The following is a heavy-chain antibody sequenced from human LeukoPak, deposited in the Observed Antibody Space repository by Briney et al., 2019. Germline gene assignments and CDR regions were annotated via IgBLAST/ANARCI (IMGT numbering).Heavy chain of an antibody. CDR2: IKKDGTEK. D-gene: IGHD1-7*01. V-gene: IGHV3-7*01. CDR1: GFTFRSYW. J-gene: IGHJ3*02. CDR3: ARRAAELGAFDI. Sequence: PGGSLRLSCAASGFTFRSYWMSWVRQAPAKGLEWVANIKKDGTEKKYVHSVQGRFTLFRDNAKNSLYLQMNSLRAEDTAVYYCARRAAELGAFDIWGQGTMVTVSS.